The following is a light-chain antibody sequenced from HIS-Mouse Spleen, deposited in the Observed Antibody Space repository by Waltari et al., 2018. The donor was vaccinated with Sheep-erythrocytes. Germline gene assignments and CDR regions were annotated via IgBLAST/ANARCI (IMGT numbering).Light chain of an antibody. J-gene: IGLJ2*01. V-gene: IGLV2-14*01. CDR3: SSYTSSSTSVV. Sequence: QSALTQPASVSGSPGQSTTISCTGTSSDLGGYNYVSWYQQHPGKAPKLMIYEVSNRPSGVSNRFSGSKSGNTASLTISGLQAEDEADYYCSSYTSSSTSVVFGGGTKLTVL. CDR2: EVS. CDR1: SSDLGGYNY.